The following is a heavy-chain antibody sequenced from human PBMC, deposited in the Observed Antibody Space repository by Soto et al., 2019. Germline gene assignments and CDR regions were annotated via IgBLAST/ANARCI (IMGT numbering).Heavy chain of an antibody. CDR2: ISWNSGTI. V-gene: IGHV3-9*01. CDR1: GFIFEDYA. J-gene: IGHJ4*02. Sequence: PGGSLRLSCVASGFIFEDYAMNWVRQGPGKGLEWVSGISWNSGTIGYADAVKGRFTISRDNAKNSLHLQMNSLRAEDTALYYCAPVLGSYYYDPSDSHYDFWARGIQVTVSS. D-gene: IGHD3-22*01. CDR3: APVLGSYYYDPSDSHYDF.